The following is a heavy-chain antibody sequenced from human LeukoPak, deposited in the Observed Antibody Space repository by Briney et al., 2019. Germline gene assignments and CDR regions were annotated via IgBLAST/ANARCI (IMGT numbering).Heavy chain of an antibody. CDR2: IKPGDSDT. J-gene: IGHJ5*02. D-gene: IGHD3-10*01. CDR3: ARRPSGSGLGFDP. V-gene: IGHV5-51*01. Sequence: GESLKISCKGSGYNFATYWIAWVRQMPGKGLEWMAIIKPGDSDTRYSPSFQGQVTISADESISTAYLHWSSLKASDTAMYYCARRPSGSGLGFDPWGQGTLVTVSS. CDR1: GYNFATYW.